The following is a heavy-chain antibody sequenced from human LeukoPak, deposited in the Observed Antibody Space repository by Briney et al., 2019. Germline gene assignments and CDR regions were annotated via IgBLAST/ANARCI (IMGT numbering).Heavy chain of an antibody. Sequence: GRSLRLSCAASGFTFSDYYMSWIRQAPGKGLEWVSYISSSSSYTNYADSVKGRFTISRDNAKNSLYLQMNSLRAEDTAVYYCASMGGRLRYFDWLLPFDYWGQGTLVTVSS. CDR2: ISSSSSYT. CDR1: GFTFSDYY. J-gene: IGHJ4*02. V-gene: IGHV3-11*06. D-gene: IGHD3-9*01. CDR3: ASMGGRLRYFDWLLPFDY.